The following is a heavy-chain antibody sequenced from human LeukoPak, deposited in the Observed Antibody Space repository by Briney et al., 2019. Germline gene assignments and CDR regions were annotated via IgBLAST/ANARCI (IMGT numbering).Heavy chain of an antibody. J-gene: IGHJ4*02. Sequence: ASETLSLTCTVSGAYVSSGSYYWSWIRQPPGKGLEWIGYIYYSGSTNYNPSLKSRVSMTVETSKNQFSLKLGSVTAADTAVYYCARMEAWVVPSGPRGFDYWGQGTLVTVSS. CDR1: GAYVSSGSYY. V-gene: IGHV4-61*01. CDR2: IYYSGST. CDR3: ARMEAWVVPSGPRGFDY. D-gene: IGHD1-26*01.